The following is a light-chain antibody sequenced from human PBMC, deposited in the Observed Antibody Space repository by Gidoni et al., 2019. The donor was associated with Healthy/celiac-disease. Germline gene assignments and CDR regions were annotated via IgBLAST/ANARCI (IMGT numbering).Light chain of an antibody. CDR1: QSLLYSDGNPY. CDR2: KVS. V-gene: IGKV2-30*01. CDR3: MQGTHWPPGIT. Sequence: DVGMTQSPPSLPVPLGQPASIPCRSSQSLLYSDGNPYLNWFQTRPGQSPRRLIYKVSNRDSGVPDRFSGSGSGTDFTLKISRVEAEDVGVYYCMQGTHWPPGITFGGGTKVEIK. J-gene: IGKJ4*01.